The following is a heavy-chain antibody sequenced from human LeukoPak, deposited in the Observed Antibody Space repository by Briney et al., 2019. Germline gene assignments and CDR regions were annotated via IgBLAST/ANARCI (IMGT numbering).Heavy chain of an antibody. CDR2: TFFRSKWYN. CDR3: ASTAIAVAGRDAFDM. Sequence: SQTLSLTCAISGDSVSSNSAAWHWIRQSPSRGLEWLGRTFFRSKWYNDYAGFVKSRITINADTSTNHFSLQLNSVTPEDTAVYYCASTAIAVAGRDAFDMWGQGTMVTVSS. V-gene: IGHV6-1*01. CDR1: GDSVSSNSAA. J-gene: IGHJ3*02. D-gene: IGHD6-19*01.